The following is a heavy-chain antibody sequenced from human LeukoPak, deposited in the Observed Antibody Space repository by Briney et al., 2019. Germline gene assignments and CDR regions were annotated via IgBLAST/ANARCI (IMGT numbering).Heavy chain of an antibody. Sequence: PGGSLRLSCAASGFTFSSYWMSWVRQAPGKGLEWVDNIKQDGSEKYYVDSVKGRFTISRDNAKNSLYLQMNSLRAEDTAVYYCARDQPTPRRAIFDYWGQGTLVTVSS. V-gene: IGHV3-7*01. CDR1: GFTFSSYW. J-gene: IGHJ4*02. D-gene: IGHD2-2*02. CDR2: IKQDGSEK. CDR3: ARDQPTPRRAIFDY.